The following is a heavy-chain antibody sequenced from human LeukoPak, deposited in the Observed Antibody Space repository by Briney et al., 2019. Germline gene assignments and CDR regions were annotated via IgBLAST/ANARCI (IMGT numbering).Heavy chain of an antibody. J-gene: IGHJ3*02. V-gene: IGHV4-59*01. D-gene: IGHD3-10*01. CDR3: AKEFHGSGSYYSDDAFDI. Sequence: KASETLPLTCSVSGGSISSSYWSWIRQPPGKGLEWIGYISYSGGTNYNPSLKSRVTISADTSKNQFSLILSSVTAADTAVYYCAKEFHGSGSYYSDDAFDIWGQGTMVTVSS. CDR1: GGSISSSY. CDR2: ISYSGGT.